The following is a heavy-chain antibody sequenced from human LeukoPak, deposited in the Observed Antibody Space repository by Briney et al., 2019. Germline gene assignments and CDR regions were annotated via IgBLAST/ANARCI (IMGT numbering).Heavy chain of an antibody. CDR2: ISSSSSTI. Sequence: GGSLRLSCAASGFTFSSYSMNWVRQAPGKGLEWVSYISSSSSTIYYADPVKGRFTISRDNAKNSLYLQMNSLRAEDTAVYYCARDSAYYYDSSGYYEDFDYWGQGTLVTVSS. D-gene: IGHD3-22*01. J-gene: IGHJ4*02. CDR1: GFTFSSYS. CDR3: ARDSAYYYDSSGYYEDFDY. V-gene: IGHV3-48*04.